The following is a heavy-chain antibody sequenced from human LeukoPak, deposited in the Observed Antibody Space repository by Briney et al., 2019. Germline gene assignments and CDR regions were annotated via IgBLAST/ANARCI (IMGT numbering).Heavy chain of an antibody. CDR1: GFTFSSYS. V-gene: IGHV3-21*01. J-gene: IGHJ4*02. CDR3: ARDGIAAAGTQGY. D-gene: IGHD6-13*01. CDR2: ISSSSSYI. Sequence: PGGSLRLSCAASGFTFSSYSMSWVRQAPGKGLELVSSISSSSSYIYYADSVKGRFTISRDNAKNSLYLQMNSLRAEDTAVYYCARDGIAAAGTQGYWGQGTLVTVSS.